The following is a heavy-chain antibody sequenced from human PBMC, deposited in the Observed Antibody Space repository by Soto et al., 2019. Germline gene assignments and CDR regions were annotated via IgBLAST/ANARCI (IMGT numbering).Heavy chain of an antibody. CDR1: GYSFAGYW. Sequence: AESLKISCKGSGYSFAGYWITWVRQKPGKGLEWMGRIDPSDSQTYYSPSFRGRVTISVTKSITTVFLQWSSLRASDTAMYYCARQIYDSDTGPNFQYYFDSWGKGTPVTVSS. D-gene: IGHD3-22*01. CDR2: IDPSDSQT. CDR3: ARQIYDSDTGPNFQYYFDS. V-gene: IGHV5-10-1*01. J-gene: IGHJ4*02.